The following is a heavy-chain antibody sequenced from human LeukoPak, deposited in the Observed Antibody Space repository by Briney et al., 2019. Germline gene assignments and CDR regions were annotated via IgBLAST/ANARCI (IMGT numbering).Heavy chain of an antibody. V-gene: IGHV3-53*01. CDR1: GFTVINSY. CDR3: AKTVVRNYYFDY. J-gene: IGHJ4*02. CDR2: IYSDGST. Sequence: GGSLRLSCAASGFTVINSYLTWVRQAPGKGLEWVSVIYSDGSTYYADSVKGRFTISRDNSKNTLYLQMNSLRAEDTAVYYCAKTVVRNYYFDYWGQGTLVTVSS. D-gene: IGHD2-21*01.